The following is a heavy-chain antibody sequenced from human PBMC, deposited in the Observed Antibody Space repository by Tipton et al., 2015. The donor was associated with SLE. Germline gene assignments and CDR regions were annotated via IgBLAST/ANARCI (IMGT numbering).Heavy chain of an antibody. CDR3: ARSSSGWYGAFDI. V-gene: IGHV4-59*12. J-gene: IGHJ3*02. D-gene: IGHD6-19*01. CDR2: IYYSGST. Sequence: TLSLTCAVYGGSFSGYYWSWIRQPPGKGLEWIGYIYYSGSTNYNPSLKSRVTISVDTSKNQFSLKLSSVTAADTAVYYCARSSSGWYGAFDIWGQGTMVTVSS. CDR1: GGSFSGYY.